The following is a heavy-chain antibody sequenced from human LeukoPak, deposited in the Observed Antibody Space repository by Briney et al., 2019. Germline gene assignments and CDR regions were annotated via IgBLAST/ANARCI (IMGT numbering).Heavy chain of an antibody. CDR1: GYTFTSYG. CDR2: ISTYNGNT. V-gene: IGHV1-18*01. CDR3: ARVAYYDSSGAFDY. Sequence: ASVKVSCKASGYTFTSYGISWVRQAPGQGLEWMGWISTYNGNTNYAQNLQGRVTMTTDTSTSTAYMELRSLRSDDTAVYYCARVAYYDSSGAFDYWGQGTLVTVSS. D-gene: IGHD3-22*01. J-gene: IGHJ4*02.